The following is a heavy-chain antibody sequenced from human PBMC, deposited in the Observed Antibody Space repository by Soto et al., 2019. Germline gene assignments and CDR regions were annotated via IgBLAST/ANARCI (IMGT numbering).Heavy chain of an antibody. J-gene: IGHJ6*02. CDR3: ARHGNVAGPNYYYYGMDV. V-gene: IGHV4-39*01. Sequence: QLQLQESGPGLVKPSETLSLTCTVSGGSISSSSYYWGWIRQPPGKGLEWIGSIYYSGSTYYNPSLKSRVTISVDTSKNHFSLKLNSVTAADTAVYYCARHGNVAGPNYYYYGMDVWGQGTTVTVSS. D-gene: IGHD6-19*01. CDR1: GGSISSSSYY. CDR2: IYYSGST.